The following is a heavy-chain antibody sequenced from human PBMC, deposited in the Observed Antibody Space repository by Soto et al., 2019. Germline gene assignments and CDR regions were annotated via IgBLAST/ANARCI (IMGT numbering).Heavy chain of an antibody. J-gene: IGHJ4*02. Sequence: SETLSLTCTVSGGSISSGDYYWSWIRQPPGKGLEWIGYIYYSGSTYYNPSLKSRVTISVDTSKNQFSLKLSSVTAADTAVYYCVRAFYDWGSYRFSVLFYFDYWGQGTLVTVS. D-gene: IGHD3-16*02. CDR3: VRAFYDWGSYRFSVLFYFDY. CDR1: GGSISSGDYY. V-gene: IGHV4-30-4*01. CDR2: IYYSGST.